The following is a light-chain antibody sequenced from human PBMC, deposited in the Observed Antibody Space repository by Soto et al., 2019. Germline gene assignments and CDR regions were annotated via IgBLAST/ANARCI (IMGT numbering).Light chain of an antibody. Sequence: DVVMTQSPLSLPVTLGQPASISCRSSQSLVYGDGNTYLNWFQQRPGQSPRRLIYKVANRDSGVPDRFSGSGSGTDFTLKISRVEVEDVGVYYCMQGTHWPYTFGQVTKLEI. J-gene: IGKJ2*01. CDR1: QSLVYGDGNTY. CDR3: MQGTHWPYT. V-gene: IGKV2-30*01. CDR2: KVA.